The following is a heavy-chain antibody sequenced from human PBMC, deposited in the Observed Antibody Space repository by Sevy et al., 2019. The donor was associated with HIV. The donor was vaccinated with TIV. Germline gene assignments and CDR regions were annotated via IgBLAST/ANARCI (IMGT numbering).Heavy chain of an antibody. J-gene: IGHJ4*02. CDR3: PSYYYDRSGFLNYFDS. V-gene: IGHV3-74*01. Sequence: GGSLRLSCAASGFTFSSYWMHWVRQAPGKGLVWVSHINSDGTTTNYADSVRGRFAISRDNAKNTLFLQMNSLRAEDTAVYHCPSYYYDRSGFLNYFDSWGPGTLVTVSS. CDR1: GFTFSSYW. D-gene: IGHD3-22*01. CDR2: INSDGTTT.